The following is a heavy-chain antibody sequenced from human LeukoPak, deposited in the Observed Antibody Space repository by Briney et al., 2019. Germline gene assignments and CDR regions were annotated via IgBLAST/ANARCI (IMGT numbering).Heavy chain of an antibody. CDR3: AREKASMVRGVIITYWFDP. CDR2: ISAYNGNT. CDR1: GYTFTSYG. J-gene: IGHJ5*02. D-gene: IGHD3-10*01. Sequence: GASVKVSCKASGYTFTSYGISWVRQAPGQGLEWMGWISAYNGNTNYAQKLQGRVTMTTDTSTSTAYMELSSLRSEDTAVYYCAREKASMVRGVIITYWFDPWGQGTLVTVSS. V-gene: IGHV1-18*01.